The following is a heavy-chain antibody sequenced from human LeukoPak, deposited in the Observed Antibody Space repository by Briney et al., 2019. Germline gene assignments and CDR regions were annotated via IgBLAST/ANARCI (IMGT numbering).Heavy chain of an antibody. D-gene: IGHD4-23*01. V-gene: IGHV3-7*01. CDR2: IKQDGSEK. Sequence: GGSLRLSCAASGFTFSSYWMSWVRQAPGKGLEWVANIKQDGSEKYYVDSVKGRFTISRDNAKNSLYLQMNSLRAEDTAVYYCASAHRTVVTHFDYWGQGTLVTVSS. J-gene: IGHJ4*02. CDR3: ASAHRTVVTHFDY. CDR1: GFTFSSYW.